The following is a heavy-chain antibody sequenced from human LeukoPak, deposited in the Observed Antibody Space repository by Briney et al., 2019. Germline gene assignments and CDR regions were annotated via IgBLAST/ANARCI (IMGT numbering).Heavy chain of an antibody. CDR1: GGSIGSFY. V-gene: IGHV4-59*12. CDR3: ARSRIAVAPADF. CDR2: IYYTGCT. J-gene: IGHJ4*02. Sequence: SETLSLTCTVSGGSIGSFYWSWIRQPPGKGLEWIGYIYYTGCTNYNPSLKSRVTISVDTSKNQFSLNLSSVTAADTAIYYCARSRIAVAPADFWGQGILVTVSS. D-gene: IGHD6-19*01.